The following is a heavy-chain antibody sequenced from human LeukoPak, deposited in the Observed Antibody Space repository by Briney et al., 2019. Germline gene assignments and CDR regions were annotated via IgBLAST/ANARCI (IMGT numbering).Heavy chain of an antibody. V-gene: IGHV1-2*02. J-gene: IGHJ4*02. CDR1: GYTFTGYY. CDR2: INPNSGGT. Sequence: GASVKVSCKASGYTFTGYYMHWVRQAPGQGLEWMGWINPNSGGTNYAQKFQGRVTMTRDTSISTAYMELSRLRSDDTAVYYCATACGFNSGSYWHDYWAQGTLVTVSS. CDR3: ATACGFNSGSYWHDY. D-gene: IGHD1-26*01.